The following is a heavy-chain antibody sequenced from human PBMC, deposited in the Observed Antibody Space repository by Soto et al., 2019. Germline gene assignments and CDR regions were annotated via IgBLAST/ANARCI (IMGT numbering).Heavy chain of an antibody. J-gene: IGHJ6*02. D-gene: IGHD3-16*01. Sequence: QVQLLQSGGEVKTPGASLKVSCKAIGYTSSSYGINWVRQAPGQGLEWMGWISVFNGDTKYAQKFRGRVAITKDPGTSTAHMELRSLRSDDAAVYFCATKDDHKDDQPYYYGMDVWGQGTTVTVSS. V-gene: IGHV1-18*01. CDR1: GYTSSSYG. CDR2: ISVFNGDT. CDR3: ATKDDHKDDQPYYYGMDV.